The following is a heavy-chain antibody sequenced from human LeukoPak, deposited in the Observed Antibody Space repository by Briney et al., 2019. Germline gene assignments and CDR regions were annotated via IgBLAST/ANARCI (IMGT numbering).Heavy chain of an antibody. CDR1: GLTFSSYA. Sequence: GGSLRLSCAASGLTFSSYAMSWVRQAPGKGLEWVSGISGSADSTYYADSVKGRFTISRDNSKNTLFLQMNSLRAEDTALYYCAKGRGFCSGGSCYYYYYIDVWGKGTTVTVSS. J-gene: IGHJ6*03. D-gene: IGHD2-15*01. V-gene: IGHV3-23*01. CDR2: ISGSADST. CDR3: AKGRGFCSGGSCYYYYYIDV.